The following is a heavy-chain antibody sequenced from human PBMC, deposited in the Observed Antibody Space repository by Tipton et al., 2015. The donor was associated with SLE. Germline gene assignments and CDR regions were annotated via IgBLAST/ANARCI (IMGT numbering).Heavy chain of an antibody. CDR3: ARSAGYSSSWAHFDY. CDR2: IYTTGDT. V-gene: IGHV4-61*09. Sequence: TLSLTCTVSGASINRGDYYWSWIRQPAGKGLEWIGHIYTTGDTNYNPSLKTRVTILLDTSKNQFSLKLNSVTAADTAVYYCARSAGYSSSWAHFDYWGQGTLVTVSS. D-gene: IGHD6-13*01. CDR1: GASINRGDYY. J-gene: IGHJ4*02.